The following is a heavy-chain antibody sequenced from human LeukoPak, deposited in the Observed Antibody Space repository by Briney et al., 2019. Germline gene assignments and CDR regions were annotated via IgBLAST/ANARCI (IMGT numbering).Heavy chain of an antibody. J-gene: IGHJ4*02. V-gene: IGHV3-9*01. CDR3: AKDMCTMVRGVTCYFDY. Sequence: LSLTCAVYGGSFSGYYWSWIRQAPGKGLEWVSGISWNSGSIGYADSVKGRFTISRDNAKNSLYLQMNSLRAEDTALYYCAKDMCTMVRGVTCYFDYWGQGTLVTVSS. CDR1: GGSFSGYY. D-gene: IGHD3-10*01. CDR2: ISWNSGSI.